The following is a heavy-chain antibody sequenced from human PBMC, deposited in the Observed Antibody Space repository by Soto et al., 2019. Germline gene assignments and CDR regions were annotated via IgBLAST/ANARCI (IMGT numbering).Heavy chain of an antibody. Sequence: QVQLVESGGGLVKPGGSLRLSCAXSGFXXSDYYMSWIRQAPGKGLEWVSYIDSSSSYTNYADSVKGRFTISRDNAKNSLYLQMNSLRAEXTAXXXXXXXXXXXXXXXXFDLWGRGTLVTVSS. V-gene: IGHV3-11*05. CDR2: IDSSSSYT. CDR3: XXXXXXXXXXXXFDL. CDR1: GFXXSDYY. J-gene: IGHJ2*01.